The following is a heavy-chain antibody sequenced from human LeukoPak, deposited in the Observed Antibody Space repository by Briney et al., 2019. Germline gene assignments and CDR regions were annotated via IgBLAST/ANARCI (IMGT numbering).Heavy chain of an antibody. V-gene: IGHV3-74*01. CDR1: GFTFSSYW. CDR3: AKDRPNYYDSSGHYYRRDGDY. D-gene: IGHD3-22*01. Sequence: SGGSLRLSCAASGFTFSSYWMHWVRQAPGKGLVWVSRINSDGSSTSYADSVKGRFTISRDNAKNTLYLQMNSLRAEDTAIYYCAKDRPNYYDSSGHYYRRDGDYWGQGTLVTVSS. J-gene: IGHJ4*02. CDR2: INSDGSST.